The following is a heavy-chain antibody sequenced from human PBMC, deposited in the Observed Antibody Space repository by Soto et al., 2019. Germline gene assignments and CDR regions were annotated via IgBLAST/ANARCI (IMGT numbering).Heavy chain of an antibody. V-gene: IGHV1-69*13. Sequence: SVKVSCKASGGTFSSYAISWVRQAPGQGLEWMGGIIPIFGTANYAQKFQGRVTITADESTSTAYMELSSLRSEDTAVYYCARTSGYDSYYYYYGMDVWGQGTTVTSP. D-gene: IGHD5-12*01. CDR3: ARTSGYDSYYYYYGMDV. CDR1: GGTFSSYA. CDR2: IIPIFGTA. J-gene: IGHJ6*02.